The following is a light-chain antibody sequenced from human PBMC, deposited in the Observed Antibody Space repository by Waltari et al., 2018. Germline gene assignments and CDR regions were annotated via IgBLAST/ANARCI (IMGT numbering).Light chain of an antibody. J-gene: IGKJ4*01. V-gene: IGKV3-11*01. CDR2: DAS. CDR1: QSVGTY. CDR3: QQRRNWPLT. Sequence: EIVLTQSPAILSFSPGERATLSCRASQSVGTYLAWYQQRPGQSPRLLIYDASYRSTGIPARVSGSWSETDFTLTISSLQPEDFAVYYCQQRRNWPLTFGGGTRVQI.